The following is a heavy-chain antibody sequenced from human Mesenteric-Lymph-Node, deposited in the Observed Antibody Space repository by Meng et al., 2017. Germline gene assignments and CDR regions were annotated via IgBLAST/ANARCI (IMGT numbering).Heavy chain of an antibody. J-gene: IGHJ4*02. V-gene: IGHV1-8*01. CDR1: GYTFTSYD. Sequence: ASVKVSCKASGYTFTSYDINWVRQATGQGLEWMGWMNPNSGNTGYAQKFQGRVTMTGNTSISTAYMELSSLRSEDTAVYYCARAVTIVRGVISASPAGYWGQGTLVTVSS. CDR3: ARAVTIVRGVISASPAGY. D-gene: IGHD3-10*01. CDR2: MNPNSGNT.